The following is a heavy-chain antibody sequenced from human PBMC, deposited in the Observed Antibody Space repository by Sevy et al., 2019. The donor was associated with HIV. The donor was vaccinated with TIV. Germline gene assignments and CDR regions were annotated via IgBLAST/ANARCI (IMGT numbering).Heavy chain of an antibody. CDR1: GFTFSNAW. V-gene: IGHV3-15*01. J-gene: IGHJ3*01. CDR2: VKSKTDAGTT. CDR3: TTGRNCGGDCHAFDL. D-gene: IGHD2-21*01. Sequence: GGSLRLSCAASGFTFSNAWISWVRQAPGKGLEWVGRVKSKTDAGTTDYAAPVKGRFTISRDDSKNTVYLQMSSLKSEETAVYYCTTGRNCGGDCHAFDLWGQGTMVTVSS.